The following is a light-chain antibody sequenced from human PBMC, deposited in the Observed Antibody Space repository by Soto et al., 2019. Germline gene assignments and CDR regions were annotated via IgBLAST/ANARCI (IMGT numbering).Light chain of an antibody. CDR3: QQYHNWPLT. Sequence: ETVMTQSPAALSVSPGEKITLSCRASQSVSRNLAWYQLRPGQTPRLVIYSASTRATGIPVRFSASGSGTEFTLTISSLQSEDCAVYYCQQYHNWPLTFGGGTKVEIK. CDR1: QSVSRN. V-gene: IGKV3-15*01. CDR2: SAS. J-gene: IGKJ4*01.